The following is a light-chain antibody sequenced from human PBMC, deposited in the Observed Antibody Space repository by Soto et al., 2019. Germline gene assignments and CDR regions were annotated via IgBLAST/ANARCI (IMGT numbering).Light chain of an antibody. Sequence: EIVLTQSPGTLSLSPGERATLSCRASQSVSSSLLAWYQQKPGQAPRLLISGASGRATGIPDRFSGSGSGTDFTLTISRLEPEDFAVFYCRHYGSSVTFAQGTRLEIK. CDR1: QSVSSSL. CDR3: RHYGSSVT. J-gene: IGKJ5*01. V-gene: IGKV3-20*01. CDR2: GAS.